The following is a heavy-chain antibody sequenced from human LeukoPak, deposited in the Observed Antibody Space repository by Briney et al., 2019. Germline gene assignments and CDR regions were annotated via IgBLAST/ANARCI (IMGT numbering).Heavy chain of an antibody. CDR1: GYIFTDHY. CDR2: INLAAGGT. J-gene: IGHJ4*02. CDR3: ARDSGNSWPSYFDS. Sequence: ASMKVSCKASGYIFTDHYMHWVRQAPGQGLEWMGWINLAAGGTSYTQKFQGRVTMTRDTSISTAYLELSSLRSDDTAIFYCARDSGNSWPSYFDSWGQGTLVTVSS. D-gene: IGHD6-13*01. V-gene: IGHV1-2*02.